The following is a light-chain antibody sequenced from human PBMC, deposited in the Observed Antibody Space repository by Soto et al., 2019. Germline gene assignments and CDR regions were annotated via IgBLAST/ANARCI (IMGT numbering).Light chain of an antibody. CDR1: QSVSRN. CDR2: SVS. Sequence: EIVMTQSPATLAVSPGERVTLFCRASQSVSRNLAWHQQKPGQAPRLLIYSVSNRATGVPARFSGSGSGTEFTLSISSLQSEDFAVYYCQQYYYWPPWTFGQGTKV. V-gene: IGKV3-15*01. CDR3: QQYYYWPPWT. J-gene: IGKJ1*01.